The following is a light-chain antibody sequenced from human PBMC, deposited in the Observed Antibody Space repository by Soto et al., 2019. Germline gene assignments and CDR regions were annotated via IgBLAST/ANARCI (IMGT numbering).Light chain of an antibody. Sequence: QSALTQPASVSGSPGQSITISCSGSNSDVGGFNLVSWYQQFPGKVPKLIIYEGSQRPSGVSNRFSGSRSGNTASLTISGLQAEDEADYYCYSYAAHNSYVFGSGTKVTVL. CDR2: EGS. J-gene: IGLJ1*01. V-gene: IGLV2-23*01. CDR3: YSYAAHNSYV. CDR1: NSDVGGFNL.